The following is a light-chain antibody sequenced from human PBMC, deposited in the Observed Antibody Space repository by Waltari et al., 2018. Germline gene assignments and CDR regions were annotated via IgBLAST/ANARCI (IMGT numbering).Light chain of an antibody. CDR3: GSYTVTNNLYV. J-gene: IGLJ1*01. CDR1: GSSVGDFNL. V-gene: IGLV2-8*01. CDR2: ELN. Sequence: QSALTQPPSASGSPGQSVTISCTGTGSSVGDFNLVFWYQQRPGKAPKLLMFELNKRPSGVSSRFSGSKSANAASLTISGLQAEDEGDYYCGSYTVTNNLYVFGTGTKVTVL.